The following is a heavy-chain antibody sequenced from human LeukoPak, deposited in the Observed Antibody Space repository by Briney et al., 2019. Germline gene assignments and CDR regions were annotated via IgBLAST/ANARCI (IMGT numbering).Heavy chain of an antibody. Sequence: GASVKVSCKASGYTFTSYGISWVRQAPGQGLEWMGWISAYNGNTNYAQKLQGRVTMTTYTSTSTAYMELRSLRSDDTAVYYCARVITFGGVIVADYWGQGTLVTVSS. CDR1: GYTFTSYG. J-gene: IGHJ4*02. V-gene: IGHV1-18*04. CDR3: ARVITFGGVIVADY. CDR2: ISAYNGNT. D-gene: IGHD3-16*02.